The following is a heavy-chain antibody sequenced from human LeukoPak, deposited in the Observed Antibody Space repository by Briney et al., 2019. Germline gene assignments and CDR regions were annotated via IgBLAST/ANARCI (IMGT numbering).Heavy chain of an antibody. CDR1: GFTFNNYA. J-gene: IGHJ4*02. D-gene: IGHD2-21*02. CDR2: ISENGGGT. Sequence: GGSLRLSCAASGFTFNNYAMTWVRQAPGKGLEYVSGISENGGGTYYADSVKGRFTASRDNSKNTLYLQMSSLRAEDTAIYYCAKRGLPVSTYFEDWGQGTLVTVSS. CDR3: AKRGLPVSTYFED. V-gene: IGHV3-23*01.